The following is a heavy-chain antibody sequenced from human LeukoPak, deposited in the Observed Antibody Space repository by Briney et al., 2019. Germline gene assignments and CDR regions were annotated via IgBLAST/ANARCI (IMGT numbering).Heavy chain of an antibody. J-gene: IGHJ4*02. CDR1: GYTFTDYY. V-gene: IGHV1-2*06. CDR2: INPNTGGT. D-gene: IGHD6-6*01. CDR3: ARDLFGGASSSDY. Sequence: GASVKVSCKASGYTFTDYYMHWARQAPGQGLEWMGRINPNTGGTNSAQKFQGRVTMTRDASISTAYMELSRLRSDDTAVYYCARDLFGGASSSDYWGQGTLVTVSS.